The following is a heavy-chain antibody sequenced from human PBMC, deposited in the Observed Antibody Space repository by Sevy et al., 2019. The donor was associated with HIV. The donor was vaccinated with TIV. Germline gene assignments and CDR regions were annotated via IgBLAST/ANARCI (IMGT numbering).Heavy chain of an antibody. CDR2: IQEDGSGK. J-gene: IGHJ6*03. V-gene: IGHV3-7*01. CDR3: ATDPFSVTSSNDYMDV. Sequence: GGSLRLSCAASGFTFSKYWMSWVRQAPGKGLEWVANIQEDGSGKYYVNAVKGRYTISRDNAKNSLYLKMNSLRAEDTAVYYCATDPFSVTSSNDYMDVWGKGTTVTVSS. D-gene: IGHD4-17*01. CDR1: GFTFSKYW.